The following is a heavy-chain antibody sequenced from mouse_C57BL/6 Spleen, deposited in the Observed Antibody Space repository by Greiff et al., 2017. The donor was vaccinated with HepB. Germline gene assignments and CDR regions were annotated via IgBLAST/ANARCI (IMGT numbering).Heavy chain of an antibody. CDR3: ALYGNYPYYAMDY. Sequence: QVQLQQPGAELVKPGASVKMSCKASGYTFTSYWITWVKQRPGQGLEWIGDIYPGSGSTNYNEKFKSKATLTVDTSTSTAYMQLSSLKSEDSAVYYCALYGNYPYYAMDYWGQGTSVTVSS. J-gene: IGHJ4*01. D-gene: IGHD2-1*01. CDR2: IYPGSGST. CDR1: GYTFTSYW. V-gene: IGHV1-55*01.